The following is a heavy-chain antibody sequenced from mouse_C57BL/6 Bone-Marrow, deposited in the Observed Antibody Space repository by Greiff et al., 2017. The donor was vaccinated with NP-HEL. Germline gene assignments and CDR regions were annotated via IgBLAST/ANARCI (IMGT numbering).Heavy chain of an antibody. J-gene: IGHJ2*01. CDR2: IHPNSGST. Sequence: QVQLQQSGAELVKPGASVKLSCKASGYTFTSYWMHWVKQRPGQGLEWIGMIHPNSGSTNYNEKFKSKATLTVDKSSSTAYMQLSSLTSEDSAVYYCARENYSNLYYFDYWGQGTTLTVSS. V-gene: IGHV1-64*01. CDR1: GYTFTSYW. D-gene: IGHD2-5*01. CDR3: ARENYSNLYYFDY.